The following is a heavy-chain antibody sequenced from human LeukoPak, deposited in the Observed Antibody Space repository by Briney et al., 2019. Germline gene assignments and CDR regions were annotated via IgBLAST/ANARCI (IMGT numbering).Heavy chain of an antibody. Sequence: ASVKVSCKASGYTFASYVINWVRQATGQGLEWMGWMNPNSGNTGDAQKFQGRVTMTRNTSISTAYMELSSLRSEDTAVYYCARGVLRFLESGTFFPDYYYYMDVWGKGTTVTVSS. V-gene: IGHV1-8*01. D-gene: IGHD3-3*01. CDR1: GYTFASYV. CDR3: ARGVLRFLESGTFFPDYYYYMDV. CDR2: MNPNSGNT. J-gene: IGHJ6*03.